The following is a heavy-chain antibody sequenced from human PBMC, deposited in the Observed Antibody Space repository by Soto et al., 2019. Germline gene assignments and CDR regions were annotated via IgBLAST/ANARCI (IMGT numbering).Heavy chain of an antibody. CDR2: IYPGDSDT. D-gene: IGHD3-10*01. CDR3: ARSGRFGELLKRPYYYYGMDV. Sequence: GESLKISCKVSGYSFTSYWIGWVRQMPWKGLEWMGIIYPGDSDTRYSPSFQGQVTISADKSISTAYLQWSSLKASDTAMYYCARSGRFGELLKRPYYYYGMDVWGQGTTVTVSS. J-gene: IGHJ6*02. V-gene: IGHV5-51*01. CDR1: GYSFTSYW.